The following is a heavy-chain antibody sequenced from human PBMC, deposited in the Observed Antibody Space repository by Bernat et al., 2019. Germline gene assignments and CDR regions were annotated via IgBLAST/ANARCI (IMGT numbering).Heavy chain of an antibody. V-gene: IGHV5-51*01. CDR3: ARHPGYTSGWSDY. Sequence: EVQLVQSRAEVKKPGESLRISCKGSGYSFTSYWIGWVRQMPGKGLEWLGIIHPGDSDTRYSPSFQGHVTISADKSISTAYLQWSSLKASDTAMYYCARHPGYTSGWSDYWGQGTLVTVSS. CDR1: GYSFTSYW. D-gene: IGHD6-19*01. CDR2: IHPGDSDT. J-gene: IGHJ4*02.